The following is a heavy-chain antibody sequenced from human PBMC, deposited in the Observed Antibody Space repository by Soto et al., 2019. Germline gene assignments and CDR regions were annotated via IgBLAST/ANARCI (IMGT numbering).Heavy chain of an antibody. Sequence: GGSLRLSCAASGLTFSSYGMHWVRQAPGKGLEWVAVVSYDGNNKFYADSVKGRFTISRDYSKNTLSLQMNSLRAEDTAVYYCAKDYVDGYSYGSGEYYLDYWGQGTLVTVSS. D-gene: IGHD5-18*01. V-gene: IGHV3-30*18. CDR1: GLTFSSYG. CDR2: VSYDGNNK. CDR3: AKDYVDGYSYGSGEYYLDY. J-gene: IGHJ4*02.